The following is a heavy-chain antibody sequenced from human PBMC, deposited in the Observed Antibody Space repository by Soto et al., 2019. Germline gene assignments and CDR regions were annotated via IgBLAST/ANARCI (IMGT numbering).Heavy chain of an antibody. D-gene: IGHD3-10*01. Sequence: GASVKVSCKASGYTFTSYDINWVRQATGQGLEWMGWMNPNSGNTGYAQKFQGRVTMTRNTSISTAYMELSSLRSEDTAVYYCARGQKRGWFGELLDYYYYYMDVWGKGTTVTVSS. CDR2: MNPNSGNT. J-gene: IGHJ6*03. CDR1: GYTFTSYD. CDR3: ARGQKRGWFGELLDYYYYYMDV. V-gene: IGHV1-8*01.